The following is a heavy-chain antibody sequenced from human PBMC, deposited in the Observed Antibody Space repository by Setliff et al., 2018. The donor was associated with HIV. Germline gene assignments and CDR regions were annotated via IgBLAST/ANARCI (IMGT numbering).Heavy chain of an antibody. J-gene: IGHJ3*02. D-gene: IGHD3-10*01. CDR2: IISILGIT. Sequence: SVKVSCKASGGSSSTHAMNWVRQAPGQGLEWMGQIISILGITNYAQKFQGRVTLTADESTSTMYMELSSLRAEDTAVYYCARDETSFGEPVNAFDIWGQGTMVTVSS. V-gene: IGHV1-69*10. CDR3: ARDETSFGEPVNAFDI. CDR1: GGSSSTHA.